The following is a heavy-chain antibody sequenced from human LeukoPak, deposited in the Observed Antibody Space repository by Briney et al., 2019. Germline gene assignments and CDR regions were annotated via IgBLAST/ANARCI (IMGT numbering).Heavy chain of an antibody. CDR3: ARLRVFLPFDY. CDR1: GGSISSSSYY. V-gene: IGHV4-39*01. J-gene: IGHJ4*02. D-gene: IGHD3-3*01. CDR2: IYYSGST. Sequence: PSETLSLTCTVSGGSISSSSYYRGWIRQPPGKGLEWIGSIYYSGSTYYNPSLKSRVTISVDTSKNQFSLKLSSVTAADTAVYYCARLRVFLPFDYWGQGTLVTVSS.